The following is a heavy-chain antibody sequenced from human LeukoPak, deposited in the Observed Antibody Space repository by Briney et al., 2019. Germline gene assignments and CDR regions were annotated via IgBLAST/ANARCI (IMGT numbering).Heavy chain of an antibody. D-gene: IGHD3-10*01. V-gene: IGHV4-39*07. J-gene: IGHJ5*02. CDR2: IYYSGNT. CDR1: GGSISSSGYY. CDR3: ARAALYFSGDNCFDP. Sequence: SETLSLTCTVSGGSISSSGYYWGWIRQSPGKGLERIGTIYYSGNTYYNPSLKSRVTISVDTTKNQFSLNLSSVTAADTAVYYCARAALYFSGDNCFDPWGQGTLVTVSS.